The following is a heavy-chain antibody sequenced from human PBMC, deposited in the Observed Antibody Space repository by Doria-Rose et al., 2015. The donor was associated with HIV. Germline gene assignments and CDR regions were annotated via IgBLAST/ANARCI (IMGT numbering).Heavy chain of an antibody. CDR1: GVSLSSPGMG. V-gene: IGHV2-26*01. J-gene: IGHJ4*02. CDR3: ARIKSSRWYHKYYFDF. D-gene: IGHD6-13*01. Sequence: SGPVLVKPTETLTLTCTVSGVSLSSPGMGVSWIRQPPGKALEWLANIVSDDERSYTTSLESRLPISRGTSKSQVVLTMTDMDPVDTATYYCARIKSSRWYHKYYFDFWGQGTLVIVSA. CDR2: IVSDDER.